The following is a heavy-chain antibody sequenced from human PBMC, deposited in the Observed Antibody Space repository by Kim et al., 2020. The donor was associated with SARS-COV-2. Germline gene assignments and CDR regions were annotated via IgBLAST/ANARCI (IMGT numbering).Heavy chain of an antibody. V-gene: IGHV1-3*01. CDR3: AREGSGSYNWLDP. J-gene: IGHJ5*02. D-gene: IGHD3-10*01. Sequence: KNTQSLKGRVTITRDTSATTAYMELSSLTFKDTAVYYCAREGSGSYNWLDPWGQGTLVTVSS.